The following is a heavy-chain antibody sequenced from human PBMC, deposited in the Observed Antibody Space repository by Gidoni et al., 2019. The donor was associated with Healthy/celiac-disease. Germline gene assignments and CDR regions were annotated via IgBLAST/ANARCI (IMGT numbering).Heavy chain of an antibody. CDR2: IRCSGGST. D-gene: IGHD6-13*01. CDR3: AKDWVIAAAGRGAFDI. V-gene: IGHV3-23*01. CDR1: GFPFSRSA. Sequence: EVQLLASGGGLLQPGGSLRLSCAASGFPFSRSAMSWVRQAPWKGLEWVSAIRCSGGSTYDADAVKGRFTISIDNSKNTLYLQMNSLRAEDTAVYYCAKDWVIAAAGRGAFDIWGQGTMVTVSS. J-gene: IGHJ3*02.